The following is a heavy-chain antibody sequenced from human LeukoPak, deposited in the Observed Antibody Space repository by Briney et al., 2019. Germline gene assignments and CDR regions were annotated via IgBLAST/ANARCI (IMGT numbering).Heavy chain of an antibody. Sequence: PSETLSLTCTVSGGSISSSSYYWGWIRQPPGKGLEWIGSIYYSGSTYYNPSLKSRVTISVDTSKNQFSLKLSSVTAADTAVYYCFFGVVDYYYYYMDVWGEGTTVTVSS. D-gene: IGHD3-3*01. J-gene: IGHJ6*03. CDR3: FFGVVDYYYYYMDV. V-gene: IGHV4-39*01. CDR2: IYYSGST. CDR1: GGSISSSSYY.